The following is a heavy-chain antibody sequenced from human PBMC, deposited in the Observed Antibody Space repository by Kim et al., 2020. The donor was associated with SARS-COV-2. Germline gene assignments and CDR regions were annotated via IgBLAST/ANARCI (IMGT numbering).Heavy chain of an antibody. CDR1: GFTFSSYS. CDR2: ISSSSSYI. J-gene: IGHJ6*02. CDR3: AKVRTRITIFGVVIIEKGHCYYGMDV. D-gene: IGHD3-3*01. Sequence: GGSLRLSCAASGFTFSSYSMNWVRQAPGKGLEWVSSISSSSSYIYYADSVKGRFTIHRDNAKNSLYLQMNSRRARDTAVYYCAKVRTRITIFGVVIIEKGHCYYGMDVWGQGTTVTVSS. V-gene: IGHV3-21*01.